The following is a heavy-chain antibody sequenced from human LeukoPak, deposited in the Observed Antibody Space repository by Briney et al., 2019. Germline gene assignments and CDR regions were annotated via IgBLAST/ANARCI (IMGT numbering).Heavy chain of an antibody. D-gene: IGHD5-12*01. J-gene: IGHJ4*02. V-gene: IGHV4-59*11. CDR3: ATGRGWLPDY. Sequence: PSETLSLTCTVSGGSITNHYWSCIRQPPGKGLEWIGHLYYSGNTNYNPSLKSRVTMSVDTSKTQFSLKLSSVTAADTALYYCATGRGWLPDYWGQGTLVTVSS. CDR1: GGSITNHY. CDR2: LYYSGNT.